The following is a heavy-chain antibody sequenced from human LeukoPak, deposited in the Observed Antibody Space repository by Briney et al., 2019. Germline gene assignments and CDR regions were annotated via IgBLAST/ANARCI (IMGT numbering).Heavy chain of an antibody. CDR2: IWYDGSNK. J-gene: IGHJ6*02. D-gene: IGHD6-13*01. CDR1: GFTFISYG. Sequence: GRSLRLSCAASGFTFISYGMHWVRQAPGKGLEWVAVIWYDGSNKYYADSVKGRFTISRDNSKNTLYLQMNSLRAEDTAVYYCARTYSTHRHMDVWGHGPTVTVSS. V-gene: IGHV3-33*01. CDR3: ARTYSTHRHMDV.